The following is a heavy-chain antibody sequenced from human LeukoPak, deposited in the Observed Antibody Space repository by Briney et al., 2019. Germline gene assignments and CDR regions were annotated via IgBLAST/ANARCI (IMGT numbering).Heavy chain of an antibody. CDR3: AKGMGGFDY. J-gene: IGHJ4*02. CDR2: ISGSGGST. CDR1: GFTFSTYA. D-gene: IGHD1-26*01. V-gene: IGHV3-23*01. Sequence: GGSLRLSCAASGFTFSTYAMSWVRQAPWKGLEWVSAISGSGGSTYYADSAKGRFTISRDNSKNTLYLQMNSLSAEDTAIYYCAKGMGGFDYWGQGTLVTVSS.